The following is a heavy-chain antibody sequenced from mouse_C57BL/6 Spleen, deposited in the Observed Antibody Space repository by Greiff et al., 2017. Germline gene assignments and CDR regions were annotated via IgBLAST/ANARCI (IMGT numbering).Heavy chain of an antibody. CDR3: AREGDYFDY. J-gene: IGHJ2*01. Sequence: QVQLQQSGAELVKPGASVKLSCKASGYTFTSYWMHWVKQRPGQGLEWIGMIHPNSGSTNYNEKFKSKATLTVDKSSSTAYMQLSSLTPEDSAVYYCAREGDYFDYWGQGTTLTVSS. D-gene: IGHD3-3*01. CDR1: GYTFTSYW. V-gene: IGHV1-64*01. CDR2: IHPNSGST.